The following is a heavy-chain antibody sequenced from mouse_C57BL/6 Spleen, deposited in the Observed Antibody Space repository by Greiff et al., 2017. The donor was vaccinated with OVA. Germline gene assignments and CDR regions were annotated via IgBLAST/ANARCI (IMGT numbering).Heavy chain of an antibody. V-gene: IGHV1-26*01. CDR3: ERGYSNYDAMDY. J-gene: IGHJ4*01. Sequence: EVQLQQSGPELVKPGASVKISCKASGYTFTDYYMNWVKQSHGKSLEWIGDINPNNGGTSYNQKFKGKATLTVDKSSSTAYMELRSLTSEDSAVYYCERGYSNYDAMDYWGQGTSVTVSS. D-gene: IGHD2-5*01. CDR2: INPNNGGT. CDR1: GYTFTDYY.